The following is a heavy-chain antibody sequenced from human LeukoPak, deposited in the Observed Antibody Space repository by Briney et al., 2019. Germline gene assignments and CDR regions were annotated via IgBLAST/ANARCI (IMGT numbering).Heavy chain of an antibody. CDR3: ARDKRHSYGRYFDP. J-gene: IGHJ4*02. CDR1: GDSISTYH. CDR2: MQSTGNS. V-gene: IGHV4-59*01. Sequence: KPSETLSLTCTVSGDSISTYHWNWIRKPPGKGLEWIGYMQSTGNSNYNPSLKNRVSIFVDMSKNHFVLNLRSVTAADTAVYYCARDKRHSYGRYFDPWGQGMLVTVSS. D-gene: IGHD5-18*01.